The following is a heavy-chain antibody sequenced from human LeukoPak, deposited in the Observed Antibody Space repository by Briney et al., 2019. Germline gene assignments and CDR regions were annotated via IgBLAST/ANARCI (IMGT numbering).Heavy chain of an antibody. V-gene: IGHV3-20*04. Sequence: RTGGSLRLSCAASGFTFDDYGMSWVRQAPGKGLEWVSGINWNGGSTGYADSVKGRFTISRDNAKNSLYLQMNSLRAEDTALYYCAREVTGGYYYYMDVWGKGTTVTVSS. CDR2: INWNGGST. J-gene: IGHJ6*03. D-gene: IGHD4-11*01. CDR3: AREVTGGYYYYMDV. CDR1: GFTFDDYG.